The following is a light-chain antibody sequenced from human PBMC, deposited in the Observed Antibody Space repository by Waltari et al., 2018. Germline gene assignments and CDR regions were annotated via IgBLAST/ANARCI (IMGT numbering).Light chain of an antibody. V-gene: IGLV3-25*03. J-gene: IGLJ3*02. Sequence: SYELTQPPSVSVSPGQTARITCSGAALPQQYDKWYQQKPGQAPVVVIYKDIERPSEIPERFSGSTSGTIVTLTISGVQAEDEADYYCQASDDTGTYGVFGGGTKLTVL. CDR2: KDI. CDR1: ALPQQY. CDR3: QASDDTGTYGV.